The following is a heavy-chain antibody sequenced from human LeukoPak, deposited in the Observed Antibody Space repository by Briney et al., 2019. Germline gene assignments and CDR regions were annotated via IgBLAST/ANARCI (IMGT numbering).Heavy chain of an antibody. D-gene: IGHD3-10*01. Sequence: ASETLSLTCAVYGGSFSGYYWSWIRQPPGKGLEWIGEINHSGSTNYNPSLKSRVTISVDTSKNQFSLKLSSATAADTAVYYCARDTEFGELLFDYWGQGTLVTVSS. CDR3: ARDTEFGELLFDY. V-gene: IGHV4-34*01. J-gene: IGHJ4*02. CDR2: INHSGST. CDR1: GGSFSGYY.